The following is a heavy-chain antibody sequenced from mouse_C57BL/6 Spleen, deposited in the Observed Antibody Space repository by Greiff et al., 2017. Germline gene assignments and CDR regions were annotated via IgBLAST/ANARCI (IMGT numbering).Heavy chain of an antibody. V-gene: IGHV1-52*01. CDR2: IDPSDSET. Sequence: QVQLQQPGAELVRPGSSVKLSCKASGYTFTSYWMHWVKQRPIQGLEWIGNIDPSDSETHYNQKFKDKATLTVDKSSSTAYMQLSSLTSEDSAVYYCARLTTVYYFDYWGQGTTLTVSS. J-gene: IGHJ2*01. CDR3: ARLTTVYYFDY. D-gene: IGHD1-1*01. CDR1: GYTFTSYW.